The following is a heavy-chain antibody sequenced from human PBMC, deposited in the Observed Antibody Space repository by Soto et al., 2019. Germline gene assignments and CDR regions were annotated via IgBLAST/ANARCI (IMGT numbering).Heavy chain of an antibody. D-gene: IGHD3-3*01. V-gene: IGHV3-33*01. CDR3: ASGYDFWSGPGDYYYMDV. CDR2: IWYDGSNK. J-gene: IGHJ6*03. Sequence: QVQLVESGGGVVQPGRSLRLSCAASGFTFSSYGMHWVRQAPGKGLEWVAVIWYDGSNKYYADSVKGRFTISRDNSKNPLYLQMNSLRAEDTAVYYCASGYDFWSGPGDYYYMDVWGKGTTVTVSS. CDR1: GFTFSSYG.